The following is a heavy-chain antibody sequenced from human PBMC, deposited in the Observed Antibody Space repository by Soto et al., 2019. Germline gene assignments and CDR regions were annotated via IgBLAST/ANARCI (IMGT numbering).Heavy chain of an antibody. D-gene: IGHD2-21*01. Sequence: QVQLQESGPGLVKPSQTLSLTCTVSGGSISTGDFSWTWIRQHPGKGLEWIGDMYHGGSPYYNPSLKSRLTISVDPSKSQCSLRLSSVTAADTAVYYCARTRGNVVGLNLEDTYFDPWGRGTLVTVSS. J-gene: IGHJ5*02. CDR1: GGSISTGDFS. CDR2: MYHGGSP. V-gene: IGHV4-31*03. CDR3: ARTRGNVVGLNLEDTYFDP.